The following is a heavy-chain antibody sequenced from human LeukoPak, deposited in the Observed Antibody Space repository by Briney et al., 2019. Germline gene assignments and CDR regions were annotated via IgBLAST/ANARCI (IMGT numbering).Heavy chain of an antibody. D-gene: IGHD2-2*01. CDR3: TQRAYYCSSTSCYDGTHGMDV. CDR2: IIPIFGTA. Sequence: SVKVSCKASGGTCISYAISWVRQAPGQGLEWMGGIIPIFGTANYAQKFQGRVTITADESTSTAYMELSSLRSEDTAVYYCTQRAYYCSSTSCYDGTHGMDVWGQGTTVTVSS. CDR1: GGTCISYA. J-gene: IGHJ6*02. V-gene: IGHV1-69*13.